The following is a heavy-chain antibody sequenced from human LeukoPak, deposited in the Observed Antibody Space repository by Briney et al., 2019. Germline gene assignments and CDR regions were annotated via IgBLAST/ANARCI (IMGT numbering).Heavy chain of an antibody. J-gene: IGHJ4*02. D-gene: IGHD3-16*01. V-gene: IGHV4-59*12. Sequence: PSETLSLTCTVSGGSITNYYWSWIRQPPGKGLEWIGYIYYSGSTNYNPSLKSRVTISVDTSKNQFSLRLSSVTAADTAVYYCARGTGAFWGGYYFDYWGQGTLVTVSS. CDR2: IYYSGST. CDR3: ARGTGAFWGGYYFDY. CDR1: GGSITNYY.